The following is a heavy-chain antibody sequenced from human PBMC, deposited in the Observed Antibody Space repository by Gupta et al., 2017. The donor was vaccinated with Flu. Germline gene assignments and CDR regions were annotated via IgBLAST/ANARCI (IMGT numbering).Heavy chain of an antibody. CDR1: GYTFANYY. V-gene: IGHV1-46*03. Sequence: QVQLVQSGAEIKKPGASVTVSCKASGYTFANYYMHWVRQAPGQGLEWMGIVNPSNGETHYVEKFQGRVTMTRDTSTDTVHMELSSLTSEDTAVYYCARFSSYPDYWGQGTLVTVSS. D-gene: IGHD2-2*01. J-gene: IGHJ4*02. CDR3: ARFSSYPDY. CDR2: VNPSNGET.